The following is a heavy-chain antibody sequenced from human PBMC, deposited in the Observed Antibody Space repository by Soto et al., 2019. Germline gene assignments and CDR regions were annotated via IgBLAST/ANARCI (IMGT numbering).Heavy chain of an antibody. Sequence: SETLSLTCTVSGGSISSGGYYWSWIRQHPGKGLEWIGYIYYSGSTYYNPSLKSRVTISVDTSKNQFSLKLSSVTAADTAVYYCASGGTTVVIYWGQGTLVTVSS. V-gene: IGHV4-31*03. CDR1: GGSISSGGYY. CDR2: IYYSGST. D-gene: IGHD4-17*01. J-gene: IGHJ4*02. CDR3: ASGGTTVVIY.